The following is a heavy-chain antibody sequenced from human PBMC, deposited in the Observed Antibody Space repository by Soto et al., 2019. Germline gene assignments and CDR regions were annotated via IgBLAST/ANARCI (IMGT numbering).Heavy chain of an antibody. Sequence: EVQLVESGGGLIQPGGSLRLSCAASGFTVSSNYMSWVRQAPGKGLEWVSVIYSGGSTYYADSVKGRFTISRDNSKNKVYLQMNSRRAEDTAVYYCARDSPRYCSGGSCAGFGAFDVWGQGTMVTVSS. CDR2: IYSGGST. V-gene: IGHV3-53*01. CDR1: GFTVSSNY. J-gene: IGHJ3*01. CDR3: ARDSPRYCSGGSCAGFGAFDV. D-gene: IGHD2-15*01.